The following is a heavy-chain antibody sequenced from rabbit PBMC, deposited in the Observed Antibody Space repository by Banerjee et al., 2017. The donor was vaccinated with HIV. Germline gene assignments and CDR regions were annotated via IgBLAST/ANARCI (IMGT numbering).Heavy chain of an antibody. Sequence: QSLEESGGDLVQPGASLTLTCKASGFDFSNDAMCWVRQAPGKGLEWVACVYAASGGTTYYASWAKGRFTISEPSSTTVTLQMTSLTAADTATYFCARDFDAGYYGYGSGMDLWGPGTLVTVS. CDR3: ARDFDAGYYGYGSGMDL. D-gene: IGHD6-1*01. V-gene: IGHV1S40*01. CDR1: GFDFSNDA. J-gene: IGHJ6*01. CDR2: VYAASGGTT.